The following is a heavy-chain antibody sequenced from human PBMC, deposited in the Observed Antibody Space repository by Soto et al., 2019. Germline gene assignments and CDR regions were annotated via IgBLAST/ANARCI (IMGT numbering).Heavy chain of an antibody. D-gene: IGHD6-6*01. CDR2: ISYDGSNK. J-gene: IGHJ5*02. CDR3: AKVSARVAARTAPWFDP. Sequence: GGSLRLSCAASGFTFSSYGMHWVRQAPGKGLEWVAVISYDGSNKYYADSVKGRFTISRDNSKNTLYLQMNSLRAEDTAVYYCAKVSARVAARTAPWFDPWGQGTLVTVSS. CDR1: GFTFSSYG. V-gene: IGHV3-30*18.